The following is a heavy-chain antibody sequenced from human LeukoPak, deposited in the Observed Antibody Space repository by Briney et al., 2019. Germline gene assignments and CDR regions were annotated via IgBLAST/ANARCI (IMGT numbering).Heavy chain of an antibody. CDR1: GFTFSSYA. V-gene: IGHV3-23*01. J-gene: IGHJ5*02. CDR3: ARLVTGTTVVNSGWFDP. Sequence: GGSLRLSCAASGFTFSSYAMSWVRQAPGKGLEWVSAISGSGGGTYYADSVKGRFSISRDNSRSTLYLQMISLRAEDTAVYYCARLVTGTTVVNSGWFDPWGQGTLVTVSS. D-gene: IGHD4-23*01. CDR2: ISGSGGGT.